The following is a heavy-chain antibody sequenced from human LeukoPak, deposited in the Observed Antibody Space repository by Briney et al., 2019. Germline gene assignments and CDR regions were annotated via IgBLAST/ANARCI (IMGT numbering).Heavy chain of an antibody. J-gene: IGHJ4*02. D-gene: IGHD4-17*01. V-gene: IGHV4-31*03. CDR3: ASVGTDYGDYASPLYYFDY. Sequence: TSETLSLTCTVSGGSISSGGYYWSWIRQHPGKGLEWIGYIYYSGSTYYNPSLKSRVTISVDTSKNQFSLKLSSVTAADTAVYYCASVGTDYGDYASPLYYFDYWGQGTLATVSS. CDR2: IYYSGST. CDR1: GGSISSGGYY.